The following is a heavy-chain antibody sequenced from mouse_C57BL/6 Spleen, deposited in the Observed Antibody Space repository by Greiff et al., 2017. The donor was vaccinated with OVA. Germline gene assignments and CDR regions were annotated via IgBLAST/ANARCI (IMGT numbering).Heavy chain of an antibody. V-gene: IGHV1-26*01. D-gene: IGHD6-1*01. J-gene: IGHJ4*01. CDR1: GYTFTDYY. CDR3: AEGGRKDYYAMDY. CDR2: INPNHGGT. Sequence: VQLQQSGPELVKPGASVKISCKASGYTFTDYYMNWVKQSHGKRLEWIGDINPNHGGTRYNQKFKGKATLTVDKYSSTAYMELRSLTSEDSSGYYGAEGGRKDYYAMDYWGQGTSVTVSS.